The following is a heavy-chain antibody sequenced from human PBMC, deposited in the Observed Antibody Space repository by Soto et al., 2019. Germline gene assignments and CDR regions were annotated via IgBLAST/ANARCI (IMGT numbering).Heavy chain of an antibody. V-gene: IGHV3-74*01. CDR2: LIIDGSST. CDR1: ELTFIGSW. D-gene: IGHD2-2*02. Sequence: EVQLVESGGGLVQPGGSWNFSGEALELTFIGSWWTWARKPPGKGLVGFSRLIIDGSSTSYADPVKGRLTISRDKAKNTLYRQMNSLRAEDTAVYYCARGGVGRYCSSTSCYTWVFDYWGQGTLVTVSS. J-gene: IGHJ4*02. CDR3: ARGGVGRYCSSTSCYTWVFDY.